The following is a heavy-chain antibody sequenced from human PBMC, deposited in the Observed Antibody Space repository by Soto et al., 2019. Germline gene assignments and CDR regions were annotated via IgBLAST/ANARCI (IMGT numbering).Heavy chain of an antibody. CDR3: ARDSSSITMIVVANDY. J-gene: IGHJ4*02. CDR2: ISSSSSTI. D-gene: IGHD3-22*01. CDR1: GFTFSSYS. V-gene: IGHV3-48*02. Sequence: GGSLRLSCAASGFTFSSYSMNWVRQAPGKGLEWVSYISSSSSTIYYADSVKGRFTISRDNAKNSLYLQMNSLRDEDTAVYYCARDSSSITMIVVANDYWGQGTLVTVSS.